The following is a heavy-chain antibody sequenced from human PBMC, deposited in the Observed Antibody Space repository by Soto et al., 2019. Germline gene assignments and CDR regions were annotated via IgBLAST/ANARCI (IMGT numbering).Heavy chain of an antibody. J-gene: IGHJ4*02. CDR1: RFTSINYA. Sequence: GGSLRLSCEASRFTSINYAMSWVRESPGKGLEWVSSISDTGGDSYYADSMDGRFTVSRDNSKNTLYLQINSLRAEDTAIYYCVRDLYRSATMPCLDHWGQGALVTV. CDR2: ISDTGGDS. D-gene: IGHD1-1*01. V-gene: IGHV3-23*01. CDR3: VRDLYRSATMPCLDH.